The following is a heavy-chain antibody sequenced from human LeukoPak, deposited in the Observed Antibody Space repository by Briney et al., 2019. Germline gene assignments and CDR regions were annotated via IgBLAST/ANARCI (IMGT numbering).Heavy chain of an antibody. J-gene: IGHJ4*02. D-gene: IGHD2-15*01. CDR2: INGDGTTS. CDR1: GFTFGNFW. CDR3: ARNLGFYTFDS. V-gene: IGHV3-74*01. Sequence: GGSLRLSCSVSGFTFGNFWMDWVRQAPGKGLVWVSTINGDGTTSGGADSVKGRFTISRDNVKNTLYLQMNSLRAEDTAMYYCARNLGFYTFDSWGQGALVTVSS.